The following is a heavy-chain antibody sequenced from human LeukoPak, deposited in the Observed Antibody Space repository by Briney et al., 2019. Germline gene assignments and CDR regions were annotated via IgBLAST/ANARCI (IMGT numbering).Heavy chain of an antibody. Sequence: PGGSLRLSCAASGFTFDDYAMHWVRQAPGKGLEWVSGISWNSGSTGYADSVKGRFTISRDNAKNSLYLQMNSLRAEDTALYYCAKDIGSSGWEYFQHWGQGTLVTVSS. V-gene: IGHV3-9*01. CDR3: AKDIGSSGWEYFQH. J-gene: IGHJ1*01. D-gene: IGHD6-19*01. CDR1: GFTFDDYA. CDR2: ISWNSGST.